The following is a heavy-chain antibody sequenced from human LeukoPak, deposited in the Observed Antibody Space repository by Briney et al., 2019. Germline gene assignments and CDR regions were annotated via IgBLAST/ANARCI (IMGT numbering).Heavy chain of an antibody. CDR2: IYYSGST. CDR1: GGSISTYY. Sequence: PSETLSLTCTVSGGSISTYYWSWIRQPPGKGLEWIGYIYYSGSTNYNPSLKSRVTISVDTSKNQFSLKLSSVTAADTAVYYCAREIRVTTVTSNWFDPWGQGTLVTVSS. J-gene: IGHJ5*02. CDR3: AREIRVTTVTSNWFDP. V-gene: IGHV4-59*01. D-gene: IGHD4-17*01.